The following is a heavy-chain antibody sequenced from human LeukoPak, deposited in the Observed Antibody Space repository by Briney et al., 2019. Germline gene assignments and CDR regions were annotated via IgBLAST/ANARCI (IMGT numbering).Heavy chain of an antibody. D-gene: IGHD3-10*02. V-gene: IGHV3-21*01. CDR1: GFTFSSYS. CDR2: IGSSSSYI. J-gene: IGHJ6*04. CDR3: AELGITMIGGV. Sequence: GGSLRLSCAASGFTFSSYSMNWVRQAPGKGLEWVSSIGSSSSYIYYADSVKGRFTISRDNAKNSLYLQMNSLRAEDTAVYYCAELGITMIGGVWGKGTTVTISS.